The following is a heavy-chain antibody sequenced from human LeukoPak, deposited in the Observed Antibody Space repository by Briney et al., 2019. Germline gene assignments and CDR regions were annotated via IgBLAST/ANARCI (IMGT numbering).Heavy chain of an antibody. CDR3: ASPLPKPTQRTSRFDP. Sequence: GASVKVSCKASGGTFNTYVISWVRQAPGQGLEWMGRIIPIVGFTNYAQKFQDRVTITADTSTTTVYMELSSLRAEDTAVYFCASPLPKPTQRTSRFDPWGQGTLVTVSS. CDR2: IIPIVGFT. V-gene: IGHV1-69*04. J-gene: IGHJ5*02. D-gene: IGHD1-14*01. CDR1: GGTFNTYV.